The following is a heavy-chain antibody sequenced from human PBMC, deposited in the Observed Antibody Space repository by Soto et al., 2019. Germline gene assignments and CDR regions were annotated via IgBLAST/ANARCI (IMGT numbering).Heavy chain of an antibody. CDR1: GVTIISYY. CDR3: AREYYDSSGYYLYGMDV. CDR2: IYYSGST. V-gene: IGHV4-59*01. D-gene: IGHD3-22*01. Sequence: SETLSLTCTVSGVTIISYYWSWIRQPTGKGLEWIGYIYYSGSTNYNPPLKSRVTISVDTSKNQFSLTLSSVTAADTAVYYCAREYYDSSGYYLYGMDVWGQGTTVTVSS. J-gene: IGHJ6*02.